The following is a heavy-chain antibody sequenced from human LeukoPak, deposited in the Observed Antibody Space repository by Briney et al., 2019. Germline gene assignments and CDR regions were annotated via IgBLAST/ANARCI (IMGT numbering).Heavy chain of an antibody. Sequence: ASVKVSCKASGGTFSSYAISWVRQAPGQGLEWMGGIIPIFGTANYAQKFQGRVTITADESTSTAYMELSSLRSEDTAVYYCARVSWHGANWFDPWGQGTLVTVSS. CDR1: GGTFSSYA. J-gene: IGHJ5*02. V-gene: IGHV1-69*01. CDR2: IIPIFGTA. D-gene: IGHD4-17*01. CDR3: ARVSWHGANWFDP.